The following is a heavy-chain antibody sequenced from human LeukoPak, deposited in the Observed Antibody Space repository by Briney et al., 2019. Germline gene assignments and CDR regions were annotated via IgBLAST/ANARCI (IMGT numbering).Heavy chain of an antibody. D-gene: IGHD6-13*01. CDR1: GDSLSSFY. Sequence: SETLSLTCTASGDSLSSFYWSWIRQPPGKGLEWIGYIYYSGSTNYNPSLKSRVTISVDTSKNQFSLKLSSVTAADTAVYYCARAAAGFLTDYWGQGTLVTVSS. V-gene: IGHV4-59*01. CDR2: IYYSGST. CDR3: ARAAAGFLTDY. J-gene: IGHJ4*02.